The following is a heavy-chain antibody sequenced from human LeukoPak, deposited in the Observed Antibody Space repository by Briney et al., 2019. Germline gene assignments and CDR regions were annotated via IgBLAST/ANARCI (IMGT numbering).Heavy chain of an antibody. CDR2: IYYSGST. CDR1: GGSISSGGYY. Sequence: SETLSLTCTVSGGSISSGGYYWSWIRQHPGKGLEWIGYIYYSGSTYYNPSLKSRVTISVDTSKNRFSLKLSSVTAAGTAVYYCARETDTSNYYYDYWGQGTLVTVSS. J-gene: IGHJ4*02. D-gene: IGHD3-22*01. V-gene: IGHV4-31*03. CDR3: ARETDTSNYYYDY.